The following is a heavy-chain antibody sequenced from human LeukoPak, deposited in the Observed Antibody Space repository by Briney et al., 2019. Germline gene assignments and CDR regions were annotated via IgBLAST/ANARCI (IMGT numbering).Heavy chain of an antibody. CDR2: IYYSGST. CDR3: ADDYYDSSGLPD. CDR1: GGSISSSSYY. V-gene: IGHV4-39*01. D-gene: IGHD3-22*01. J-gene: IGHJ4*02. Sequence: PSETLSLTCTVSGGSISSSSYYWGWIRQPPGKGLEWLGSIYYSGSTYYNPSLKSRVTISVDTSKNQFSLKLSSVTAADTAVYYCADDYYDSSGLPDWGQGTLVTVSS.